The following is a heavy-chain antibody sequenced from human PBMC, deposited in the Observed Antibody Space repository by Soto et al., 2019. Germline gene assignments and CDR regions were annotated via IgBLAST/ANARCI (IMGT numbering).Heavy chain of an antibody. Sequence: QVQLVQSGAEVKKPGASVKVSCKASGYTFTSYYMHWVRQAPGQGLEWMGIINTSGGSTSYAQKCQGRVTMTRDTSTSTVYMELSSLRSEDTAVYYCARVADYYDSRGVLDYWGQGTLVTVSS. J-gene: IGHJ4*02. D-gene: IGHD3-22*01. CDR3: ARVADYYDSRGVLDY. CDR1: GYTFTSYY. V-gene: IGHV1-46*01. CDR2: INTSGGST.